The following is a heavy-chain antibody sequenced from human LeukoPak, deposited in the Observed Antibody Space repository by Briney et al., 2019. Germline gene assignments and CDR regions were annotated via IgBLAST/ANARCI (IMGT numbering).Heavy chain of an antibody. D-gene: IGHD5-12*01. CDR1: GFTFTSHW. CDR2: ISWNSGSI. J-gene: IGHJ4*02. Sequence: SGGSLRLSCSASGFTFTSHWMTWVRQAPGKGLEWVSGISWNSGSIGYADSVKGRFTISRDNAKNSLYLQMNSLRAEDTALYYCAKAPHPYDYNAPTDYWGQGTLVTVSS. V-gene: IGHV3-9*01. CDR3: AKAPHPYDYNAPTDY.